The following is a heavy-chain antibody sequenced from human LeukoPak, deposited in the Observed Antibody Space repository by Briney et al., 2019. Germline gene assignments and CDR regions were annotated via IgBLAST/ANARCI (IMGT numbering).Heavy chain of an antibody. J-gene: IGHJ4*02. V-gene: IGHV1-69*13. CDR1: GGTFSSYA. CDR2: IIPIFGTA. D-gene: IGHD3-22*01. CDR3: AKLRYYDSSGYYYRYYFDY. Sequence: SVKVSCKASGGTFSSYAISWVRQAPGQGLEWMGGIIPIFGTANYAQKFQGRVTITADESTSTAYMELSSLRAEDTAVYYCAKLRYYDSSGYYYRYYFDYWGQGTLVTVSS.